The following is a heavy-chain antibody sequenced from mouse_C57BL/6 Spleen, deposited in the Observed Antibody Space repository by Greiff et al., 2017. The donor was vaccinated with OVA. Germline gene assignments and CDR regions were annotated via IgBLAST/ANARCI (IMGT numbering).Heavy chain of an antibody. J-gene: IGHJ1*03. CDR3: ARGLTVVAPPYFDV. V-gene: IGHV3-6*01. CDR2: ISYDGSN. Sequence: EVQRVESGPGLVKPSQSLSLTCSVTGYSITSGYYWNWIRQFPGNKLEWMGYISYDGSNNYNPSLKNRISITRDTSKNQFFLKLNSVTTEDTATYYCARGLTVVAPPYFDVWGTGTTVTVSS. CDR1: GYSITSGYY. D-gene: IGHD1-1*01.